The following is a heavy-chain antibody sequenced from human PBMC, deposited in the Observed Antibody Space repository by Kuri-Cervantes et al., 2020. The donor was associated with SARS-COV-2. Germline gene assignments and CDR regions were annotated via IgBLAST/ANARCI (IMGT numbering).Heavy chain of an antibody. CDR1: GFTFSSYW. CDR2: INSDGSSA. J-gene: IGHJ5*02. Sequence: GESLKISCAAAGFTFSSYWMHWVRQAPGKGLVWVSRINSDGSSASYADSVKGRFTISRDNAKNTLYLQMNSLRAEDTAVYYCARDGPIVVVVAATSWFDPWGQGTLVTVSS. CDR3: ARDGPIVVVVAATSWFDP. D-gene: IGHD2-15*01. V-gene: IGHV3-74*01.